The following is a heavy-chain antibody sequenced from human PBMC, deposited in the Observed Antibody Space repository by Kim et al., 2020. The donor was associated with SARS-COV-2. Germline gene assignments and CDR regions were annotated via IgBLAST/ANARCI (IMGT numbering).Heavy chain of an antibody. CDR3: AKEGTQWLGPLAGYLDL. Sequence: SVKSRFTVFRDDSQNTVYLQMNSLRAEDTAVYYCAKEGTQWLGPLAGYLDLWGRGTLVTVSS. D-gene: IGHD6-19*01. J-gene: IGHJ2*01. V-gene: IGHV3-30*02.